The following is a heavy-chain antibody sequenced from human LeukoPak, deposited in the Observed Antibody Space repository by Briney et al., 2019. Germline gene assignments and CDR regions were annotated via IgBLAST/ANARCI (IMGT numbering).Heavy chain of an antibody. V-gene: IGHV4-34*01. CDR1: GVSFSGYY. CDR2: INHSGST. J-gene: IGHJ3*02. Sequence: SETLSLTCAVYGVSFSGYYWSWIRQPPGKGLEWIGEINHSGSTNYNPSLNSRVTISVDTSKNQFSLKLSSVTAADTAVYYCARDAPPFWSGYLDAFDIWGQGTMVTVSS. D-gene: IGHD3-3*01. CDR3: ARDAPPFWSGYLDAFDI.